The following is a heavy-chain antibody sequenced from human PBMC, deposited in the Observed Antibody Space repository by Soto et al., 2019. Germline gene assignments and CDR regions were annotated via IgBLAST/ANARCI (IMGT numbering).Heavy chain of an antibody. D-gene: IGHD2-15*01. V-gene: IGHV3-7*03. J-gene: IGHJ6*02. CDR2: IKQDGSEK. CDR1: GFSFSDYW. Sequence: HPGGSLRLSCAPSGFSFSDYWMSWVRQAPGKGLEWVATIKQDGSEKYYVDSVKDRFTISRDNTKNSLYLQMNSLRTEDTALYYCAKDTLDKGSWSIHYYGMDVWGQGTTVTVSS. CDR3: AKDTLDKGSWSIHYYGMDV.